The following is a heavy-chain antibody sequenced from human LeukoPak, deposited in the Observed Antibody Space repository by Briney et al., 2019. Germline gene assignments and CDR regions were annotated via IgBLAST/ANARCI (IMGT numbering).Heavy chain of an antibody. CDR3: AKGPTMGYCSSTSCYQVGGGYYYYGMDV. Sequence: GRPLRLSCAASGFTFDDYAMHWVRQAPGKGLEWVSGISWNSGSIGYADSVKGRFTISRDNAKNSLYLQMNSLRAEDTALYYCAKGPTMGYCSSTSCYQVGGGYYYYGMDVWGQGTTVTVSS. V-gene: IGHV3-9*01. CDR2: ISWNSGSI. D-gene: IGHD2-2*01. CDR1: GFTFDDYA. J-gene: IGHJ6*02.